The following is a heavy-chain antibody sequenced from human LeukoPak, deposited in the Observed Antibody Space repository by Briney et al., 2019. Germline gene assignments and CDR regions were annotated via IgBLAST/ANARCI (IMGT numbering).Heavy chain of an antibody. CDR2: MNPNSGNT. V-gene: IGHV1-8*01. CDR3: ARGPTLVAARRYNWFDP. Sequence: ASVKVSCKPSGYTFTSYDINWVRQATGQGLEWMGWMNPNSGNTGYAQKFQGRVTMTRNTSISTAYMELSSLRSEDTAVYYCARGPTLVAARRYNWFDPWGQGTLVTVSS. D-gene: IGHD6-6*01. J-gene: IGHJ5*02. CDR1: GYTFTSYD.